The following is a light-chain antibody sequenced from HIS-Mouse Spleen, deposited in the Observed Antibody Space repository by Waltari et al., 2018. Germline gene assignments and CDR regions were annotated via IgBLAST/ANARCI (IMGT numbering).Light chain of an antibody. J-gene: IGLJ3*02. V-gene: IGLV3-19*01. CDR1: SLRSYY. CDR3: NSRDSSGNHWV. CDR2: GKN. Sequence: SSELTQDPAVSVALGQTVSITCQGDSLRSYYASWYQQKPEQAPVLVIYGKNNRPSGIPDRFSGSSSGNTASLTITGAQAEDEADYYCNSRDSSGNHWVFGGGTKLTVL.